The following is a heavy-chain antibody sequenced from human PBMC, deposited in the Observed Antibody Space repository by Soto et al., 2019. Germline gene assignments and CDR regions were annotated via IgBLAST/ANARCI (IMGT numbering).Heavy chain of an antibody. CDR2: ISGSGGSK. CDR3: AKVYTTSWYFDL. D-gene: IGHD1-1*01. Sequence: EVQLLESGGGLVQPGGSLRLSCAASGFTFNSFAMSWVRQAPGKGLEWVSGISGSGGSKYYADSVKGRFTISRDNSKNTLSLQMNSLRAEDTAVYYCAKVYTTSWYFDLWGRGTLVTVSS. CDR1: GFTFNSFA. V-gene: IGHV3-23*01. J-gene: IGHJ2*01.